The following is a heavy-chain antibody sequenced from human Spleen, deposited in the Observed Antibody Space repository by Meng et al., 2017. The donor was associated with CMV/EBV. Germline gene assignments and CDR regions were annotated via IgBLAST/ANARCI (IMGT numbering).Heavy chain of an antibody. CDR1: GSTFSSYE. CDR2: ISSSGSTI. CDR3: ARTMYYDFWSGKQSYYYYYGMDV. J-gene: IGHJ6*02. D-gene: IGHD3-3*01. V-gene: IGHV3-48*03. Sequence: GESLKISCAASGSTFSSYEMNWVRQAPGKGLEWVSYISSSGSTIYYADSVKGRFTISRDNAKNSLYLQMNSLRAEDTAVYYCARTMYYDFWSGKQSYYYYYGMDVWGQGTTVTVSS.